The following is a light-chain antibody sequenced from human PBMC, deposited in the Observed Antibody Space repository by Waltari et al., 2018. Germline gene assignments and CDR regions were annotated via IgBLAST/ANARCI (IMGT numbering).Light chain of an antibody. CDR1: STHVGPYNF. CDR2: DVG. CDR3: SSYTTSTTLL. Sequence: QSALTQPASVSGSPGQSITISCPGSSTHVGPYNFFSWYQQHPGKVPKLILYDVGNRPSGISHRFSASKSGNTASLTISGLQEEDEGEYYCSSYTTSTTLLFGTGTRLTVL. J-gene: IGLJ1*01. V-gene: IGLV2-14*01.